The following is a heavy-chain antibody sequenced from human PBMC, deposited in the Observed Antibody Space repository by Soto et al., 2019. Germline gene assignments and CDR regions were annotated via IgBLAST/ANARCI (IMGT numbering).Heavy chain of an antibody. CDR3: ARYQLPESSYYYYMDV. CDR1: GFTFSSYS. J-gene: IGHJ6*03. D-gene: IGHD2-2*01. V-gene: IGHV3-48*01. CDR2: ISSSSSTI. Sequence: GGSLRLSCAASGFTFSSYSMNWVRQAPGKGLEWVSYISSSSSTIYYADSVKGRFTISRDNAKNSLYLQMNSLRAEDTAVYYCARYQLPESSYYYYMDVWGKGTTVTVSS.